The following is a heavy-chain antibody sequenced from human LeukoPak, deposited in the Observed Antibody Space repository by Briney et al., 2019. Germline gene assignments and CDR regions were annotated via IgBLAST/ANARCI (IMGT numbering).Heavy chain of an antibody. V-gene: IGHV3-15*01. Sequence: GGSLILSCAASGFTFTNAWMTWVRQAPGKGLEWVGRIKSKTDGGTTDYAAPVKGRFIISRDDSKNTLYLQMNSLKTEDTAVYYCNTAYIDSRPWGQGTLVTVSS. CDR1: GFTFTNAW. CDR3: NTAYIDSRP. J-gene: IGHJ5*02. D-gene: IGHD6-6*01. CDR2: IKSKTDGGTT.